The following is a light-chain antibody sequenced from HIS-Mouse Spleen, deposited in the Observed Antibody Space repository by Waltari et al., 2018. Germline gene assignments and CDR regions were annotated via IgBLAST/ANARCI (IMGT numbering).Light chain of an antibody. CDR1: QIVLYSPHHKNY. Sequence: DIVMTQSPDSLAVSLGDRVTITCKSSQIVLYSPHHKNYLAWYQQKPGQPPKLLIYWASTRESGVPDRFSGSGSGTDFTLTISSLQAEDVAVYYCQQYYSTPLTFGGGTK. CDR3: QQYYSTPLT. V-gene: IGKV4-1*01. CDR2: WAS. J-gene: IGKJ4*01.